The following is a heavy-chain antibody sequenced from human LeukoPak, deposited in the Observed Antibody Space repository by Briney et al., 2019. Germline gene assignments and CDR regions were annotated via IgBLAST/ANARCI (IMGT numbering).Heavy chain of an antibody. CDR3: ARATYGGDTSYVFDY. D-gene: IGHD2-21*02. V-gene: IGHV4-4*07. CDR1: GDSISSYY. Sequence: SATLSLTCTVSGDSISSYYWNWFRQPAGKGLEWIGRLYASGTTSYNPSLESRVSMSLDTSKNQFSLKLNSVTAADTAVYYCARATYGGDTSYVFDYWGQGTLVSVSS. CDR2: LYASGTT. J-gene: IGHJ4*02.